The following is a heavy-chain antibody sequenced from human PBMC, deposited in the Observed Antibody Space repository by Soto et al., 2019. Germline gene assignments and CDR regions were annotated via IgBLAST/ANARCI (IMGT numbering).Heavy chain of an antibody. J-gene: IGHJ6*02. Sequence: SETLSLTCTVYGGSISSSRYYWGWIRQPPGKGLEWIGSIYYSGSTYYNPSLKSRVTISVDTSKNQFSLKLSSVTAADTAVYYCAASVYDILTGYFSSYYYGMDVWGQGTTVT. V-gene: IGHV4-39*01. CDR3: AASVYDILTGYFSSYYYGMDV. CDR1: GGSISSSRYY. CDR2: IYYSGST. D-gene: IGHD3-9*01.